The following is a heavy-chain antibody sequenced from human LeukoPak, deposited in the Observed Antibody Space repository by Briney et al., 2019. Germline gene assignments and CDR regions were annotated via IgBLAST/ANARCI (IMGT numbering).Heavy chain of an antibody. J-gene: IGHJ3*02. D-gene: IGHD2-15*01. CDR2: IYYSGST. CDR3: VRHLSAGRPAFDI. CDR1: GRTINSYY. Sequence: AETLSLTCTVSGRTINSYYWSWIRQPPGKGLEWIGYIYYSGSTNYNPSLTSRVTISVDTSNNKFSLKLTSLTAADTAAYYCVRHLSAGRPAFDIWGQGTMVTVSS. V-gene: IGHV4-59*08.